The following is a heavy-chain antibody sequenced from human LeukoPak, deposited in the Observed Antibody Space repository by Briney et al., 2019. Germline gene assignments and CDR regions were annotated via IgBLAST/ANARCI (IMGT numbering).Heavy chain of an antibody. CDR1: GFTFSTYI. Sequence: SGGSLRLSCAASGFTFSTYIMNCVREAPGGGREWGAYICSGGSYIYYADSVKGRFTISRDNAKNSLYLQMNSLRAEDTAVYYCARDPYYGSDSRYYYYFGMDVWGQGTTVTVSS. D-gene: IGHD4-23*01. CDR2: ICSGGSYI. J-gene: IGHJ6*02. V-gene: IGHV3-21*05. CDR3: ARDPYYGSDSRYYYYFGMDV.